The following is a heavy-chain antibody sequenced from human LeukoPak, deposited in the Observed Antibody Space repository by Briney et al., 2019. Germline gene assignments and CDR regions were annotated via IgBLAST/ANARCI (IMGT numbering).Heavy chain of an antibody. CDR2: ISAGGDNT. J-gene: IGHJ4*02. V-gene: IGHV3-23*01. CDR3: ANLGGTTSTLLRY. D-gene: IGHD1-1*01. CDR1: EFTFSGYA. Sequence: QSGGSLRLSWAASEFTFSGYAMTWVRQAPGKGLEWVSSISAGGDNTYYADSVKGRFTISRDNSKSTVYLQMNSLRVEDTAVYYCANLGGTTSTLLRYWGQGTLVTVSS.